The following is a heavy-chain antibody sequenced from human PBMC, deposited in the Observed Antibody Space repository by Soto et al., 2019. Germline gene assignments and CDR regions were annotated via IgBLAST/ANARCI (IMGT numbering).Heavy chain of an antibody. CDR3: ARTTTTNSRDY. V-gene: IGHV3-23*01. CDR2: ISVTGSGT. D-gene: IGHD4-17*01. J-gene: IGHJ4*02. CDR1: GFTFSSYD. Sequence: EVQLLESGGGLVQPGGSLGLSCAASGFTFSSYDMSWVRQAPGKGLEYVSSISVTGSGTYYADSVKGRFTISRDNSKTTLYLQMNSLRVEDTAVYYCARTTTTNSRDYWGQGTLVTVSS.